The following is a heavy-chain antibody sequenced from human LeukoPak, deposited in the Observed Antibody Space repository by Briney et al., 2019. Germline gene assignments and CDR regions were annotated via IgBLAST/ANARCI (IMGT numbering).Heavy chain of an antibody. D-gene: IGHD3-10*01. V-gene: IGHV3-30-3*01. CDR3: ARERYGSGSYPVD. CDR1: GLTFSSYA. CDR2: ISYDGSNK. J-gene: IGHJ4*02. Sequence: GGSLRLSCAASGLTFSSYAMHWVRQAPGKGLEWVAVISYDGSNKYYADSVKGRFTIPRDNSKNTLYLQMNSLRAEDTAVYYCARERYGSGSYPVDWGQGTLVTVSS.